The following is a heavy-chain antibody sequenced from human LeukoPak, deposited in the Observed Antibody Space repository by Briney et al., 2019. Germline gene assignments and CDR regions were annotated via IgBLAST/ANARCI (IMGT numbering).Heavy chain of an antibody. Sequence: SGPTLVKPTQTLTLTCTFSGFSLTTSGVGVGWVRQPPGKALEWIGFVYSSGSTNYSPSLKTRVTISVDTSKNQFSLKLSSVTAADTAVYYCARIQSAYPYYYGLDVWGQGTTVSVSS. V-gene: IGHV4-61*08. CDR3: ARIQSAYPYYYGLDV. J-gene: IGHJ6*02. CDR2: VYSSGST. CDR1: GFSLTTSGVG.